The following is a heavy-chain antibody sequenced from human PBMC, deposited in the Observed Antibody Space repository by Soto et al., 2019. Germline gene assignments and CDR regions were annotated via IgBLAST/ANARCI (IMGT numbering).Heavy chain of an antibody. D-gene: IGHD1-1*01. Sequence: EVQLVESGGGLVKPGGSLRLSCAASGFTFSSYSMNWVRQAPGKGLEWVSSISSSSSYIYYADSVKGRFTISRDNAKNSLYLQMNSLRAEDTAVYYCARERRWNDDGGFDYWGQGTLVTVSS. CDR1: GFTFSSYS. J-gene: IGHJ4*02. V-gene: IGHV3-21*01. CDR3: ARERRWNDDGGFDY. CDR2: ISSSSSYI.